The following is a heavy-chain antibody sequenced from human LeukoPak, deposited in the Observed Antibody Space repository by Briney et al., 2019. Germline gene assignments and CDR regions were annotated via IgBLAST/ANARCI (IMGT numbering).Heavy chain of an antibody. D-gene: IGHD2-2*01. Sequence: ASVKVSCKVSGYTLTELSMHWVRQAPGKGLEWMGGFDPEDGETIYAQKFQGRVTMTEDTSTDTAYMELSSLRPEDTAVYYCATAPKTRYCSSTSCPPSYWGQGTLVTVSS. CDR2: FDPEDGET. CDR1: GYTLTELS. J-gene: IGHJ4*02. CDR3: ATAPKTRYCSSTSCPPSY. V-gene: IGHV1-24*01.